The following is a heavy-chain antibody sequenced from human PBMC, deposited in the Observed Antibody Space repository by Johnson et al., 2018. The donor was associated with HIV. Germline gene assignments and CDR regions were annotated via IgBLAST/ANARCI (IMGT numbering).Heavy chain of an antibody. V-gene: IGHV3-15*01. CDR2: IKSKTDGGTT. CDR1: GFTFSTFG. J-gene: IGHJ3*02. CDR3: ARAPQTHNWNYMMAFDM. Sequence: VQLVESGGGLVKPGGSLRLSCAASGFTFSTFGMHWVRQAPGKGLEWVGRIKSKTDGGTTDYAAPVKGRFTISRDISKNTLDLQMNSLRAEDTDVDYCARAPQTHNWNYMMAFDMWGQGTMVTVSP. D-gene: IGHD1-7*01.